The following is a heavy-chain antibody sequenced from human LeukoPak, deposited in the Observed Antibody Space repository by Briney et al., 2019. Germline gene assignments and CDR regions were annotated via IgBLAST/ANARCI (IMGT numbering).Heavy chain of an antibody. Sequence: GGSLRLSCAASGFKFSHYAMHWVRQAPGKGLEWVATVSYDAKQTYYVDSVKGRFVISRDDSKNSLYLQMNTLRSEDTAHYFCAIPNGDYTLFHYGMDVWGQGTTVIVSS. CDR3: AIPNGDYTLFHYGMDV. J-gene: IGHJ6*02. CDR1: GFKFSHYA. V-gene: IGHV3-30*09. CDR2: VSYDAKQT. D-gene: IGHD4-17*01.